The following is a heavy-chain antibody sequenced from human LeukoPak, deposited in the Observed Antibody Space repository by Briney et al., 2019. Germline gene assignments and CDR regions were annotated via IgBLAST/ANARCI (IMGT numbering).Heavy chain of an antibody. Sequence: SETLSLTCTVSGGSISSGSYYWTWIRQYPGKGLEWIGSVYYSGSTSYNPSLKSRVTISVDTSKNQFSLKLSSVTAADTAVYFCARHVSYSGDNFDFWGQGTLVTVSS. D-gene: IGHD6-19*01. CDR1: GGSISSGSYY. CDR3: ARHVSYSGDNFDF. CDR2: VYYSGST. V-gene: IGHV4-39*01. J-gene: IGHJ4*02.